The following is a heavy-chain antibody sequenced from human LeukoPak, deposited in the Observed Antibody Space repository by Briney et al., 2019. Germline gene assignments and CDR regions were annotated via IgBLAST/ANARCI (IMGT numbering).Heavy chain of an antibody. D-gene: IGHD3-22*01. Sequence: PSETLSLTCTVSGGSISSSSYYWSWIRQPPGKGLEWIGEINHSGSTNYNPSLKSRVTISVDTSKNQFSLKLSSVTAADTAVYYCARQRPIVVVITRDAWFDPWGQGTLVTVSS. CDR2: INHSGST. CDR3: ARQRPIVVVITRDAWFDP. CDR1: GGSISSSSYY. V-gene: IGHV4-39*01. J-gene: IGHJ5*02.